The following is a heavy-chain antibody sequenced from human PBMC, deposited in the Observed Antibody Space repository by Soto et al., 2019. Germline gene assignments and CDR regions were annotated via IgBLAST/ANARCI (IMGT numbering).Heavy chain of an antibody. CDR2: IYYSGST. V-gene: IGHV4-39*01. CDR1: GGSISSRSYY. J-gene: IGHJ5*02. D-gene: IGHD2-21*01. Sequence: PSETLSLTCTVSGGSISSRSYYWGWIRQPPGKGLEWIGSIYYSGSTYYNPSLKSRVTISVDTSKNQFSLKLSSVTAADTAVYYCASSPQHINWFDPWGQGTLVTVSS. CDR3: ASSPQHINWFDP.